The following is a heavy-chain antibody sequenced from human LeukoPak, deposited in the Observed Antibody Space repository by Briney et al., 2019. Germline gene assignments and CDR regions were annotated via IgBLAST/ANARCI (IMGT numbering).Heavy chain of an antibody. J-gene: IGHJ4*02. V-gene: IGHV3-7*01. D-gene: IGHD3-22*01. Sequence: GGSLRLSCAASEFTFSSYWMSWVRQAPGKGLEWVANIKQDGSEKYYVDSVKGRFTISRDNAKNSLYLQMNSLRVEDSAVYYCAKVLSKGGGYYLTDFWGQGTLVTVSS. CDR2: IKQDGSEK. CDR3: AKVLSKGGGYYLTDF. CDR1: EFTFSSYW.